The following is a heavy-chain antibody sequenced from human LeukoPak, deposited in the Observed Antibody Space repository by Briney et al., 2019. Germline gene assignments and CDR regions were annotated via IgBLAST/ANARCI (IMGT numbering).Heavy chain of an antibody. D-gene: IGHD2-2*03. J-gene: IGHJ4*02. CDR1: GFTFSSYG. V-gene: IGHV3-33*01. Sequence: GGSLRLSCAASGFTFSSYGMHWVRQAPGKGLEWVAVIWYDGSNKYYADSVKDRFTISRDNSKNTLYLQMNSLRAEDTAVYYCARETGYCSSTSCYSIFDYWGQGTLVTVSS. CDR3: ARETGYCSSTSCYSIFDY. CDR2: IWYDGSNK.